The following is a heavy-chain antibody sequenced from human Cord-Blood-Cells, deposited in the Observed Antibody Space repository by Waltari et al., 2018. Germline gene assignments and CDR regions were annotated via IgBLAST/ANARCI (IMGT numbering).Heavy chain of an antibody. Sequence: QVQLVQSGAEVKKPGASVKVPCKASGSTFTGYYMHWVRQAPGQGLEWMGWINPNSGGTNYAQKFQGWVTMTRDTSISTAYMELSRLRSDDTAVYYCAREGYSSSSNWFDPWGQGTLVTVSS. J-gene: IGHJ5*02. CDR2: INPNSGGT. CDR3: AREGYSSSSNWFDP. CDR1: GSTFTGYY. V-gene: IGHV1-2*04. D-gene: IGHD6-6*01.